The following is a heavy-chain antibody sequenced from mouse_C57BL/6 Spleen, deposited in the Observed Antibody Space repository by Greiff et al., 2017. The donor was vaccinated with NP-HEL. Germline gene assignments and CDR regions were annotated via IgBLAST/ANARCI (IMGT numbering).Heavy chain of an antibody. CDR3: ARQGDSWFAY. CDR1: GFTFSSYG. V-gene: IGHV5-6*01. CDR2: ISSGGSYT. Sequence: EVQGVESGGDLVKPGGSLKLSCAASGFTFSSYGMSWVRQTPDKRLEWVATISSGGSYTYYPDSVKGRFTISRDNAKNTLYLQMSSLKSEDTAMYYCARQGDSWFAYWGQGTLVTVSA. D-gene: IGHD2-13*01. J-gene: IGHJ3*01.